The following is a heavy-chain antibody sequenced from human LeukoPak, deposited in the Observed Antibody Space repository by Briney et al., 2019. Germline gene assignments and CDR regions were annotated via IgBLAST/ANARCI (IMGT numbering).Heavy chain of an antibody. V-gene: IGHV1-18*01. Sequence: ASVKVSCKASGYTFTSYGISWVRQAPGQGLEWMGWISAYNGNTNYEQKLQGRVTMTTDTSTSTAYMELRSLRSDDTAVYYCAVSGYYPEALDYWGQGTLVTVSS. D-gene: IGHD3-3*01. CDR3: AVSGYYPEALDY. CDR1: GYTFTSYG. CDR2: ISAYNGNT. J-gene: IGHJ4*02.